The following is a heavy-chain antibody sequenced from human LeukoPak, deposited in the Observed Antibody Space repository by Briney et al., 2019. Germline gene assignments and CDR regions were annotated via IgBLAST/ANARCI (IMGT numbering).Heavy chain of an antibody. D-gene: IGHD6-19*01. CDR3: ARDAYSSGWHKSFDN. Sequence: GGSLRLSCAASGFTFSSYWMSWVRQAPGKGLEWVANIKQDGSEKYYVDSVKGRFTISRDNPKNSLYLQMNSLRAEDTAVYYCARDAYSSGWHKSFDNWGQGTLVTVSS. V-gene: IGHV3-7*01. J-gene: IGHJ4*02. CDR1: GFTFSSYW. CDR2: IKQDGSEK.